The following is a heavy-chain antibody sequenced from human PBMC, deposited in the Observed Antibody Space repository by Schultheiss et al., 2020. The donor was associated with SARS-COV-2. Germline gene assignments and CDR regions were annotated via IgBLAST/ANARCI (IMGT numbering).Heavy chain of an antibody. D-gene: IGHD1-1*01. CDR3: ARHPTTEFDY. J-gene: IGHJ4*02. CDR1: GGSFSGYY. CDR2: IYYSGST. V-gene: IGHV4-34*01. Sequence: SETLSLTCAVYGGSFSGYYWSWIRQPPGKGLEWIGYIYYSGSTYYNPSLKSRVTISVDTSKNQFSLKLSSVTAADTAVYYCARHPTTEFDYWGQGTLVTVSS.